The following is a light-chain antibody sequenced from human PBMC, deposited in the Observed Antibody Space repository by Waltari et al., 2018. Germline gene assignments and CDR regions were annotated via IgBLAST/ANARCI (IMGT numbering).Light chain of an antibody. CDR1: SSNIGNNY. CDR3: GTWDSSLSGAV. Sequence: QSVLTQPPSVSAAPGQRVTISCSGGSSNIGNNYVSWYRQFPGTAPKPLIYENTERPSGIPGRCSGSKSGTSATLDITGLQAGDEADYYCGTWDSSLSGAVFGGGTHLTVL. J-gene: IGLJ7*01. CDR2: ENT. V-gene: IGLV1-51*02.